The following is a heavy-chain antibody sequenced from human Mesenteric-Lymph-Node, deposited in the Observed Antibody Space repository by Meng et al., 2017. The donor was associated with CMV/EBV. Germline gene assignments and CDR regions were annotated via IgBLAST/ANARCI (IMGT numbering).Heavy chain of an antibody. CDR2: ISTGSSYI. D-gene: IGHD2-21*01. V-gene: IGHV3-21*01. J-gene: IGHJ4*02. CDR3: VRKTCAGDCEFDY. CDR1: GFMFSSYR. Sequence: GESLKISCAASGFMFSSYRVQWVRQAPGKGLEWVSSISTGSSYIYYADSVKGRFTVSRDNAKNSLYLQMNSLRAEDTAVYYCVRKTCAGDCEFDYWGQGTLVTVSS.